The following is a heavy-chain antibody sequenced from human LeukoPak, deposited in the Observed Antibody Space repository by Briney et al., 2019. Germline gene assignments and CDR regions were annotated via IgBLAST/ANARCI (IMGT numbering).Heavy chain of an antibody. CDR1: GGSFSGYY. CDR2: INHSGST. D-gene: IGHD6-25*01. V-gene: IGHV4-34*01. CDR3: ARFKGSGFDY. Sequence: SETLSLTCAVYGGSFSGYYWSWIRQPPGKGLEWIGEINHSGSTNYNPSLKSRVTISVDTSKNQFSLKLSSVTAADTAVYYCARFKGSGFDYRGQGTLVTVSS. J-gene: IGHJ4*02.